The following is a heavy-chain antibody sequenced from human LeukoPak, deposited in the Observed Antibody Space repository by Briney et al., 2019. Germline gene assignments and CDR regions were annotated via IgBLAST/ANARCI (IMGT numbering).Heavy chain of an antibody. CDR2: IGTAGDT. CDR1: GFTFSSYD. Sequence: GGSLRLSCEASGFTFSSYDMHWVRQATGKGLEWVSAIGTAGDTYYPGSVKGRFTISRENAKNSLYLQMNSLRAGDTAVYYCARARPSITGTTWIYYYYGMDVWGQGTTVTVSS. CDR3: ARARPSITGTTWIYYYYGMDV. J-gene: IGHJ6*02. V-gene: IGHV3-13*01. D-gene: IGHD1-20*01.